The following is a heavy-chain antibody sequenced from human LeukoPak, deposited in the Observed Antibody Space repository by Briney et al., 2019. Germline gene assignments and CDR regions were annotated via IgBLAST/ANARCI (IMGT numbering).Heavy chain of an antibody. J-gene: IGHJ6*02. Sequence: PGGSLRLSCAASGFTFSSYSMNWVRQAPGKGLEWVSSISSSSSNIYYADSVKGRFTISRDNAKNSLYLQMNSLRAEDTAVYYCAKDLLYSSSCYPPHPCSYYYGRDVWGQGTTVSVSS. V-gene: IGHV3-21*01. CDR1: GFTFSSYS. CDR2: ISSSSSNI. D-gene: IGHD6-13*01. CDR3: AKDLLYSSSCYPPHPCSYYYGRDV.